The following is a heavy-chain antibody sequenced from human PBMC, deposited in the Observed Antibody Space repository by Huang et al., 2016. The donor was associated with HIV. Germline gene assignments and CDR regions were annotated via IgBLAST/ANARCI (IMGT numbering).Heavy chain of an antibody. V-gene: IGHV4-39*01. D-gene: IGHD6-19*01. CDR2: IYYSGNT. Sequence: LQLQESGPGLVKSSETLSLICTVSGGSTSSSSYYWGWIRQPPGKGPEWIGSIYYSGNTYYNPPLKSRVTISVDTSKNQFSLKVNSVTAADTAVYYCARHGRVAGHYYNNMDVWGRGTTVTVSS. J-gene: IGHJ6*02. CDR3: ARHGRVAGHYYNNMDV. CDR1: GGSTSSSSYY.